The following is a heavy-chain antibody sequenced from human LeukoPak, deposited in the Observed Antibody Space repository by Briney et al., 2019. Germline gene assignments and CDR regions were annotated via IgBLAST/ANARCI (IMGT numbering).Heavy chain of an antibody. CDR2: ISGDGGST. Sequence: GGSLRLSCAASGFTFDDYAMHWVRQAPGKGLEWVSLISGDGGSTYYTDSVKGRFTISRDNSKDSLYLQMNGLRTEDTALYYCARPVAGSFDYWGQGTLVTVSS. CDR1: GFTFDDYA. J-gene: IGHJ4*02. D-gene: IGHD6-19*01. CDR3: ARPVAGSFDY. V-gene: IGHV3-43*02.